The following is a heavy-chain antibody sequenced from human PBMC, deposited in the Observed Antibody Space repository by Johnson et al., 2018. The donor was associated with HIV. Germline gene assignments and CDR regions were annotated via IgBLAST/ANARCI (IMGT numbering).Heavy chain of an antibody. CDR1: GFTFNSYG. CDR2: ISYDGSND. CDR3: AKAPGGGSRSLDAFDI. V-gene: IGHV3-30*18. J-gene: IGHJ3*02. Sequence: VQLVESGGGLVQPGGSLRLSCAASGFTFNSYGMHWVRQAPGKGLEWVAFISYDGSNDYYADSVKGRFTISRDNSKNTLYLQMNSLRAEDTAVYYCAKAPGGGSRSLDAFDIWGQGTMVTVSS. D-gene: IGHD1-26*01.